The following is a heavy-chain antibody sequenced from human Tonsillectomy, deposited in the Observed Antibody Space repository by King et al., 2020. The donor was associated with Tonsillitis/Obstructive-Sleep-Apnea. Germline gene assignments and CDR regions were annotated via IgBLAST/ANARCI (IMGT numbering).Heavy chain of an antibody. CDR2: MKPNSGNT. V-gene: IGHV1-8*01. D-gene: IGHD5-24*01. CDR1: GYTFTSYD. Sequence: VQLVQSGAEVKKPGASVKVSCKASGYTFTSYDINWVRQATGQGLEWMGWMKPNSGNTGYAQKFQGRVTMTRNTSISTANMELSSLRSEDPAVYYCARGRRRDGYRAMNWGQGTLVTVSS. J-gene: IGHJ4*02. CDR3: ARGRRRDGYRAMN.